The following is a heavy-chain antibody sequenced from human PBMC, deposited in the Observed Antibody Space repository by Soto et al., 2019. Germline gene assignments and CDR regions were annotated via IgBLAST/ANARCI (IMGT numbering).Heavy chain of an antibody. Sequence: GGSLRLSCAASGFTFSSYWMHWVRQAPGKGLVWVSRINSDGSSTSYADSVKGRFTISRDNAKNTLYLQMNSLRAEDTAVYYCAALVVPAAIGQRYFDLWGRGTLVTVSS. V-gene: IGHV3-74*01. CDR2: INSDGSST. J-gene: IGHJ2*01. CDR3: AALVVPAAIGQRYFDL. D-gene: IGHD2-2*01. CDR1: GFTFSSYW.